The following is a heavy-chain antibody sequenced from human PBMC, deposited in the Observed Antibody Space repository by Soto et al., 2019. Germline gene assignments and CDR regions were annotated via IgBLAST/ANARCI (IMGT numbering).Heavy chain of an antibody. J-gene: IGHJ6*02. V-gene: IGHV5-51*01. CDR2: IFPGDAET. CDR1: GYIFTTYW. D-gene: IGHD3-3*01. Sequence: GESLKISCKGSGYIFTTYWIAWVRQMPGKGLEWMGSIFPGDAETRFSPPFQGQVTISADKSINTAYLQWSSLTTSDTAMYYCARVPAGFLEGAGGMDVWGQGTPVTVSS. CDR3: ARVPAGFLEGAGGMDV.